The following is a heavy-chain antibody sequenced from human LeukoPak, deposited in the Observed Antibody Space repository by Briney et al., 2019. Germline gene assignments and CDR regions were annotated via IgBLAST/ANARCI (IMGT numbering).Heavy chain of an antibody. CDR2: IYAGESDT. CDR1: GYSFTSYY. J-gene: IGHJ3*02. V-gene: IGHV5-51*01. D-gene: IGHD6-19*01. Sequence: AGESLKISCKSSGYSFTSYYIGWVRQMPGKGMEWMGIIYAGESDTKYSPSFQGQVTISADKSISTAYLQWSSLKASDTAMYYCARGLAVAPGAFDIWGQGTMVTVSS. CDR3: ARGLAVAPGAFDI.